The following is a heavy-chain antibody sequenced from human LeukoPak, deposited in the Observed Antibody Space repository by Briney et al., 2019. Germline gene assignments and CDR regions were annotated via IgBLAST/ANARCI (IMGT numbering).Heavy chain of an antibody. CDR2: ISAYNGNT. Sequence: ASVKVSCKASGYTFTSYGISWVRQAPGQGLEWMGWISAYNGNTNYAQKLQGRVTMTTDTSTSTAYMELSSLRSEDTAVYYCARDLVGATTDYWGQGTLVTVSS. CDR3: ARDLVGATTDY. CDR1: GYTFTSYG. V-gene: IGHV1-18*01. D-gene: IGHD1-26*01. J-gene: IGHJ4*02.